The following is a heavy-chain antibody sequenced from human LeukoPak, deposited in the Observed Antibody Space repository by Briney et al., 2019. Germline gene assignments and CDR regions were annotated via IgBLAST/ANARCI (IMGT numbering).Heavy chain of an antibody. Sequence: VASVKVSCKASGGTFSSYAISWVRQAPGQGLEWMGRIIPILGIANYAQKFQGRDTITADKSTSTAYMELSSLRSEDTAVYYCARDYGYDYYYGMDVWGQGTTATVSS. V-gene: IGHV1-69*04. CDR1: GGTFSSYA. J-gene: IGHJ6*02. CDR3: ARDYGYDYYYGMDV. D-gene: IGHD3-10*01. CDR2: IIPILGIA.